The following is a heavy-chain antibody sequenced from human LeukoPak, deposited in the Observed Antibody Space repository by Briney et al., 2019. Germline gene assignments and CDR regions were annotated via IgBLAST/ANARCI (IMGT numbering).Heavy chain of an antibody. D-gene: IGHD2-21*01. J-gene: IGHJ6*02. CDR2: IKQDGSEK. CDR3: ARYCGGDCYGMDV. Sequence: PGGSLRLSCAASGFTFSSSAMSWVRQAPGKGLEWVANIKQDGSEKDYVDSVKGRFTISRDNAKNSLYLQMNSLRAEDTAVYYCARYCGGDCYGMDVWGQGTTVTVSS. V-gene: IGHV3-7*04. CDR1: GFTFSSSA.